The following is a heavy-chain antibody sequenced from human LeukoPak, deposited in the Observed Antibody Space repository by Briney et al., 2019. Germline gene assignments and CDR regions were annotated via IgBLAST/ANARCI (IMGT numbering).Heavy chain of an antibody. V-gene: IGHV3-7*01. CDR3: ASRYCTGVNCFAASYMCMDV. CDR1: GLTFSRYW. Sequence: GGSLRLSCAASGLTFSRYWMAWFRQAPGKGLEWVANIKQDGSEKYYVDSVKGRFTISRDNADRSLYLQMTSLRVEDTAVYFCASRYCTGVNCFAASYMCMDVWGKGTTVTVSS. CDR2: IKQDGSEK. D-gene: IGHD2-8*02. J-gene: IGHJ6*03.